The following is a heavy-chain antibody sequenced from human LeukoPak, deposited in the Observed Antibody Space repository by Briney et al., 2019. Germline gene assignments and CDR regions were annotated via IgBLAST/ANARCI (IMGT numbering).Heavy chain of an antibody. Sequence: GGSLRLSCAASGFTFSSYAMSWVRQAPGKGLEWVSAISGSGGSTYYADSVKGRFTISRDNAKNSLYLQMNSLRAEDTAVYYCARGNDYYDSSGYYAARADAFDIWGQGTMVTVSS. CDR1: GFTFSSYA. V-gene: IGHV3-23*01. CDR2: ISGSGGST. J-gene: IGHJ3*02. D-gene: IGHD3-22*01. CDR3: ARGNDYYDSSGYYAARADAFDI.